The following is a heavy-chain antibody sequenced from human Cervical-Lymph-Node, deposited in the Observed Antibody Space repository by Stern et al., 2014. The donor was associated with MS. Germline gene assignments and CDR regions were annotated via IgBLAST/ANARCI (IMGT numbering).Heavy chain of an antibody. V-gene: IGHV3-21*01. Sequence: EVQLLESGGGLVKPGGSLRLSCAVSGFTFNTYTMNWIRQAPGKGLEWVSSISSTSAYIYYADSVKGRFAISRDNAKNSLYLQMDSLRAEDTAVYYCARTYTVVTGFDYWGQGTLVTVSS. CDR1: GFTFNTYT. CDR3: ARTYTVVTGFDY. D-gene: IGHD4-23*01. J-gene: IGHJ4*02. CDR2: ISSTSAYI.